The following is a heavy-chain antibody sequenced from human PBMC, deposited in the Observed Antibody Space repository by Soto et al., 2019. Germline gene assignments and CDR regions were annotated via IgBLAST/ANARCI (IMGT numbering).Heavy chain of an antibody. CDR3: ARERDGYSYWYFDL. CDR1: GGSISSGGYY. CDR2: IYYSGST. J-gene: IGHJ2*01. Sequence: QVQLQESGPGLVKPSQTLSLTCTVSGGSISSGGYYWSWIRQHPGKVLAWIGYIYYSGSTYYNPSLKSRVTISVDTSKNQFSLKLSSVTAADTAVYYCARERDGYSYWYFDLWGRGTLVTVSS. V-gene: IGHV4-31*03. D-gene: IGHD4-4*01.